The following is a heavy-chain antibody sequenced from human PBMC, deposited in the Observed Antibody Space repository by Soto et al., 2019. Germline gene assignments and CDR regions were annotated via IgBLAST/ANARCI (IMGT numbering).Heavy chain of an antibody. CDR2: IYWHDDK. J-gene: IGHJ5*02. D-gene: IGHD6-13*01. CDR3: AHRGGAAVGLYDSAS. Sequence: DPTLVNPKQALTPPCTFSGFSLSTTGVGVSWIRQPPGKALEWLALIYWHDDKRYSPSLKSRLTITKDTSKNQVVLTMTNMDPLDTATYCCAHRGGAAVGLYDSASWGKEALAPVPQ. CDR1: GFSLSTTGVG. V-gene: IGHV2-5*01.